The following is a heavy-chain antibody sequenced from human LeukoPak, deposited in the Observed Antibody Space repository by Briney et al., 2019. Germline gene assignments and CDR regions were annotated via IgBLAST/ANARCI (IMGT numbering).Heavy chain of an antibody. V-gene: IGHV4-59*01. D-gene: IGHD6-13*01. CDR1: GGSISSYY. CDR3: ARMEGSSSTWGYYYYGMDV. Sequence: SETLSLTCTVSGGSISSYYWSWIRQPPGKGLEWIGYIYYSGSTNYNPSLKSRVTISVDTSKNQLSLKLSSVTAADTAVYYCARMEGSSSTWGYYYYGMDVWGQGTTVTVSS. J-gene: IGHJ6*02. CDR2: IYYSGST.